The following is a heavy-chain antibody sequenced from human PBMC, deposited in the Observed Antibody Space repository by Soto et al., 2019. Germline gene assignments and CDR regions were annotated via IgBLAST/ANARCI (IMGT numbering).Heavy chain of an antibody. J-gene: IGHJ6*03. CDR3: ARGVGIAARPGDYYYMDV. Sequence: IRQSPSRGLEWLGRTYYRSKWYNDYAVSVKSRITINPDTSKNQFSLQLNSVTPEDTAVYYCARGVGIAARPGDYYYMDVWGKGTTVTVSS. D-gene: IGHD6-6*01. V-gene: IGHV6-1*01. CDR2: TYYRSKWYN.